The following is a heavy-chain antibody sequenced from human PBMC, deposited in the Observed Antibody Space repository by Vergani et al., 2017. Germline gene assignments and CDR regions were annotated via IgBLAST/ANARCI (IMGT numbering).Heavy chain of an antibody. CDR3: ARGDGSGSYDY. Sequence: VQLVESGGGLVQPGGSLRLSCAASGFTFSSYSMNWVRQAPGKGLEWVSYISSSSSTIYYADSVKGRFTISRDNAKNSLYLQMNSLRAEDTAVYYCARGDGSGSYDYWGQGTLVTVSS. J-gene: IGHJ4*02. D-gene: IGHD3-10*01. CDR2: ISSSSSTI. CDR1: GFTFSSYS. V-gene: IGHV3-48*04.